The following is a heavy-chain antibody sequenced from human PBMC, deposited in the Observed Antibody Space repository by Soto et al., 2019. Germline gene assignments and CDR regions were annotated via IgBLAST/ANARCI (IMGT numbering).Heavy chain of an antibody. D-gene: IGHD4-17*01. J-gene: IGHJ3*02. Sequence: EGQLVESGGGSVQPGGSLRLSCEASGFTFRNFEMNWVRQAPGKGLEWVSYIGNSGSIIYYADSVKGRFAISRDNAKKSLYLQMNSLRVEDTAVYYCARDAPYSDQGAFDIWGQGTMVTVSS. CDR1: GFTFRNFE. CDR2: IGNSGSII. CDR3: ARDAPYSDQGAFDI. V-gene: IGHV3-48*03.